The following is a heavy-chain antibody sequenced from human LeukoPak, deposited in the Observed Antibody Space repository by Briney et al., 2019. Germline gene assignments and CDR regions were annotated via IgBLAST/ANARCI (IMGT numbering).Heavy chain of an antibody. CDR1: GYSFTNYW. D-gene: IGHD2-15*01. Sequence: GESLKISCKGSGYSFTNYWIGWVRQTPGKGLEWMGIIYPGDSDTRYSPSFQGQVTVSADKSISTAYLQWSSLKASDTAMYYCARRDQNCSGGSCYPYYFDYWGQGTLVTVSS. CDR3: ARRDQNCSGGSCYPYYFDY. V-gene: IGHV5-51*01. CDR2: IYPGDSDT. J-gene: IGHJ4*02.